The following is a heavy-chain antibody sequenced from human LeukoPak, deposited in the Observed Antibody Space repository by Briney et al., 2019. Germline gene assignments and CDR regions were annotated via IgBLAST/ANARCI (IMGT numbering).Heavy chain of an antibody. CDR3: AREEADYGSGSDY. CDR1: GYTFTGYY. J-gene: IGHJ4*02. V-gene: IGHV1-2*02. CDR2: INPNSGGK. Sequence: GASVKVSCMASGYTFTGYYMHWVRQAPGQGLEWMGWINPNSGGKNYAQKFQGRVTMTRDTSISTAYMEMSRLRSDDTAVYYCAREEADYGSGSDYWGQGTLVTVSS. D-gene: IGHD3-10*01.